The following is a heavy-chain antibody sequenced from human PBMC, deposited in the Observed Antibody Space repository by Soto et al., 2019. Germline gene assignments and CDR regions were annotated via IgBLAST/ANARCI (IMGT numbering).Heavy chain of an antibody. CDR1: GFTFSSYA. J-gene: IGHJ3*02. CDR2: ISYDGSNK. Sequence: QVQLVESGGGVVQPGRSLRLSCAASGFTFSSYAMHWVRQAPGKGLEWVAVISYDGSNKYYADSVKGRFTISRDNSKNTLYLQMNSLRAEDTAVYYCARAGAAHNHDAFDILGQGTMVTVSS. CDR3: ARAGAAHNHDAFDI. D-gene: IGHD1-1*01. V-gene: IGHV3-30-3*01.